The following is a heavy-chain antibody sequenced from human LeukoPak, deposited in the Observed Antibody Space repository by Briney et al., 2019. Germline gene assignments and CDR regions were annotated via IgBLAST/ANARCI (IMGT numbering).Heavy chain of an antibody. CDR2: ISGSGGST. D-gene: IGHD3-3*01. CDR1: GFTFSSYA. J-gene: IGHJ1*01. CDR3: ARGWGIPIFGVVTN. Sequence: PGGSLRLSCAASGFTFSSYAMSWVRQAPGKGLEWVSAISGSGGSTYYADSVKGRFTISRDNSKNTLYLQMNSLRAEDTAVYYCARGWGIPIFGVVTNWGQGTLVTVSS. V-gene: IGHV3-23*01.